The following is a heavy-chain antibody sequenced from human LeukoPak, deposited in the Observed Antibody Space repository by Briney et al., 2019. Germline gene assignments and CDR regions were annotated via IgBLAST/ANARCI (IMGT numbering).Heavy chain of an antibody. CDR2: IYIDGST. J-gene: IGHJ4*02. CDR3: ARGWATIPD. Sequence: PGGSLRLSCAASGFTASRDYMAWVRQAPGKGLEWVSIIYIDGSTSHADSVKGRFTISRDNTKNSLFLQMNSLRDDDTARYYCARGWATIPDWSQGSLVIVSS. D-gene: IGHD5-24*01. CDR1: GFTASRDY. V-gene: IGHV3-53*01.